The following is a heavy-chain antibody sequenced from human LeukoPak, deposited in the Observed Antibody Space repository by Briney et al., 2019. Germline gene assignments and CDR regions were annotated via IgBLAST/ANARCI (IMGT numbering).Heavy chain of an antibody. CDR3: ARDRGITFGGADY. CDR2: IKQDGSEK. V-gene: IGHV3-7*03. D-gene: IGHD3-16*01. CDR1: GFTFSSYW. Sequence: GGSLRLSCAAPGFTFSSYWMSWVHQAPGKGLEWVANIKQDGSEKYYVDSVKGRFTISRDNAKNSLYLQMNSLRAEDTALYYCARDRGITFGGADYWGQGTLVTVSS. J-gene: IGHJ4*02.